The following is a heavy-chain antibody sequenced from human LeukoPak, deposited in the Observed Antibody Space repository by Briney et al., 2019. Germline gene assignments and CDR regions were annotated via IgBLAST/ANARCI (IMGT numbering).Heavy chain of an antibody. D-gene: IGHD6-13*01. V-gene: IGHV4-59*01. CDR3: ARYPGYSSRGMFDP. Sequence: PSETLSLTCTVSGGSISSYYWSWIRQPPGKGLEWIGYIYYSGSTNYNPSLKSRVTISVDTSKNQFSLKLSSVTAADTAVYYCARYPGYSSRGMFDPWGQGTLVTVSS. CDR1: GGSISSYY. CDR2: IYYSGST. J-gene: IGHJ5*02.